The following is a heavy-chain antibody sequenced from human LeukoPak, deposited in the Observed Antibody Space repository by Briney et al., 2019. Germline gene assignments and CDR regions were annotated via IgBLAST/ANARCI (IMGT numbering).Heavy chain of an antibody. CDR1: GFIFKNAW. V-gene: IGHV3-66*01. J-gene: IGHJ4*02. CDR3: ARGHGGY. CDR2: IYSGGST. Sequence: GGSLRLSCVGSGFIFKNAWMTWVRQAPGKGLEWVSVIYSGGSTYYADSVKGRFTISRDNSKNTLYLQMNSLRAEDTAVYYCARGHGGYWGQGTLVTVSS. D-gene: IGHD2-15*01.